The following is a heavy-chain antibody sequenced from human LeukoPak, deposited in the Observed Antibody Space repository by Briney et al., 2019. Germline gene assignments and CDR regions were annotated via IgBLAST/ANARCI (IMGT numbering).Heavy chain of an antibody. CDR3: ARARGDSSGYYPDY. D-gene: IGHD3-22*01. Sequence: SSETLSLTCAVYGGSFSGYYWSWIRQPPGKGLEWIGEINHSGSTNYNPSLKSRVTISVDTSKNQFSLKLSSVTAADTAVYYCARARGDSSGYYPDYWGQGTLATVSS. CDR2: INHSGST. CDR1: GGSFSGYY. J-gene: IGHJ4*02. V-gene: IGHV4-34*01.